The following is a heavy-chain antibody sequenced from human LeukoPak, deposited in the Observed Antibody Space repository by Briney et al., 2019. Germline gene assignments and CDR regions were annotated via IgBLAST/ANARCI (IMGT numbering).Heavy chain of an antibody. CDR1: GFTISRYW. V-gene: IGHV3-7*01. Sequence: PGGSLRLSCAASGFTISRYWMSWVRLVPGKGPESVAHIKHDSSETYYVDSVRGRFIISRDNVKNSLYLQMNSLRVEDTAVYHCARGPTDFDASDIWGHGTLDTVSS. CDR3: ARGPTDFDASDI. D-gene: IGHD1-26*01. CDR2: IKHDSSET. J-gene: IGHJ3*02.